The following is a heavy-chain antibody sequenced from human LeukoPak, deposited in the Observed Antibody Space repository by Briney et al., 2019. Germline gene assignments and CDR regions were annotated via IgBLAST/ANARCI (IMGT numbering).Heavy chain of an antibody. V-gene: IGHV3-9*01. CDR3: AKGDFGVEYGFDY. CDR1: GFTFDDYA. D-gene: IGHD4/OR15-4a*01. Sequence: GGSLRLSCAASGFTFDDYAMHWVRQAPGKGLEWVSGISWNSGSIGYADSVKGRFTVSRDNAKNSLYLQMNSLRAEDTALYYCAKGDFGVEYGFDYWGQGTLVTVSS. J-gene: IGHJ4*02. CDR2: ISWNSGSI.